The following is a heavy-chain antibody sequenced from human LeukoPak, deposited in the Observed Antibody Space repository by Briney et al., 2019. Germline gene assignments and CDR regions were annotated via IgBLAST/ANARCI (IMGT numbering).Heavy chain of an antibody. CDR2: ISSSGST. CDR1: GGSLSNYF. CDR3: ARVRQWLDDY. J-gene: IGHJ4*02. D-gene: IGHD6-19*01. Sequence: SETLSLTCTVSGGSLSNYFWSWIRQSPGTGLEWIGYISSSGSTNYNPSLKSRVTISVDTSKNQFSLKLSSVTAADTAVYYCARVRQWLDDYWGQGTLVTVSS. V-gene: IGHV4-59*12.